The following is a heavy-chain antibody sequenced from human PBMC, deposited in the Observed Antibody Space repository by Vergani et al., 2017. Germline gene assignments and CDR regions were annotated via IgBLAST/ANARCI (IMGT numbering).Heavy chain of an antibody. D-gene: IGHD3-9*01. Sequence: QVQLVQSGAEVKKPGASVKVSCKVSGYTLTELSMHWVRQAPGQGLEWMGWISAYNGNTNYAQKLQGRVTMTTDTSTSTAYMELRSLRSDDTAVYYCARVPGDVLRYFDWLLSLDYWGQGTLVTVSS. J-gene: IGHJ4*02. CDR1: GYTLTELS. CDR2: ISAYNGNT. V-gene: IGHV1-18*01. CDR3: ARVPGDVLRYFDWLLSLDY.